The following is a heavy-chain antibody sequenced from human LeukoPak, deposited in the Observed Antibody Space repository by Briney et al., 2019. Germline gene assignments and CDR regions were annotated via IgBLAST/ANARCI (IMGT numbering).Heavy chain of an antibody. J-gene: IGHJ4*02. D-gene: IGHD2-21*01. CDR1: GFTFSSYS. Sequence: GGSLRLSCAASGFTFSSYSMNWVRQAPGKGLEWVSPVSSSSYIYYADSVKGRFTISRDNAKNSLYLQMNSLRAEDTAVYYCARDIVYGQFDYWGQGTLVTVSS. CDR2: VSSSSYI. V-gene: IGHV3-21*01. CDR3: ARDIVYGQFDY.